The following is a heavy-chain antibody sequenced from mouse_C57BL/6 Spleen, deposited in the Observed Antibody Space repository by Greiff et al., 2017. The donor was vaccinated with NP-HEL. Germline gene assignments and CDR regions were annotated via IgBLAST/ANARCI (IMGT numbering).Heavy chain of an antibody. J-gene: IGHJ2*01. Sequence: VQLQQPGAELVRPGTSVKLSCKASGYTFTSYWMHWVKQRPGQGLEWIGVIDPSDSYTNYNQKFKGKATLTVDTSSSTAYMQLSSLTSEDSAVYYCARPAQVYYFDYWGQGTTLTVSS. CDR3: ARPAQVYYFDY. D-gene: IGHD3-2*02. V-gene: IGHV1-59*01. CDR2: IDPSDSYT. CDR1: GYTFTSYW.